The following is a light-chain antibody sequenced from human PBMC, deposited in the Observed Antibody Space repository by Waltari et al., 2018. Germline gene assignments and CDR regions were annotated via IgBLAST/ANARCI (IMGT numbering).Light chain of an antibody. Sequence: DIVMTQSPDSLAVSLGERATINCTSSQSVLYSSNNKTYLAWYQQKQGQPPKRLIYWASTRESGVPDRFSGSGSVTDFTLTISSLQAEDVAVYYCQQYYSTGYTFGQGTKLEIK. CDR3: QQYYSTGYT. CDR2: WAS. CDR1: QSVLYSSNNKTY. V-gene: IGKV4-1*01. J-gene: IGKJ2*01.